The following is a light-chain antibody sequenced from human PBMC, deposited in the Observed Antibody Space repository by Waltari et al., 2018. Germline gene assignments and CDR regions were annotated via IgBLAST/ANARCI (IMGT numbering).Light chain of an antibody. CDR2: DAS. V-gene: IGKV3-20*01. J-gene: IGKJ1*01. Sequence: EILLTQSPGTLSLSPGERATLSCRASQSVGKSLAWYQHKPGQAPRLLIYDASSRATGIPDRFSGSGSGTDFSLTISRLEPEDFSVYYCQHYVTLPATFGQGTKVEV. CDR3: QHYVTLPAT. CDR1: QSVGKS.